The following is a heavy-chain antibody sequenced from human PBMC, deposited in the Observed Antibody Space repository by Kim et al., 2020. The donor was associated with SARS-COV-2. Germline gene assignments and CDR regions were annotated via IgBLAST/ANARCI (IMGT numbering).Heavy chain of an antibody. D-gene: IGHD3-10*01. V-gene: IGHV3-74*01. CDR2: ISGSGGST. Sequence: GGSLRLSCAASGFTFSSYAMHWVRQAPGKGLEWVSGISGSGGSTNYADSVKGRFTISRDNAKNTLYLQMNSLRAEDTAVYYCAKVQYGSVGKIDYWGQGTLVTVSS. CDR1: GFTFSSYA. J-gene: IGHJ4*02. CDR3: AKVQYGSVGKIDY.